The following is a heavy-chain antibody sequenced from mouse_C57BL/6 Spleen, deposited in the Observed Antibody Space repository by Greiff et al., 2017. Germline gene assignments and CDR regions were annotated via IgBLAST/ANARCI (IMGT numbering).Heavy chain of an antibody. D-gene: IGHD4-1*01. V-gene: IGHV1-64*01. CDR3: VNWDGSYYAMGY. CDR1: GYTFTSYW. CDR2: IHPNSGST. J-gene: IGHJ4*01. Sequence: QVQLKQPGAELVKPGASVKLSCKASGYTFTSYWMHWVKQRPGQGLEWIGMIHPNSGSTNYNEKFKSQATLTVDKSTSTAYMQLSSLTSEDSTVYYCVNWDGSYYAMGYWGQGTSVTFSS.